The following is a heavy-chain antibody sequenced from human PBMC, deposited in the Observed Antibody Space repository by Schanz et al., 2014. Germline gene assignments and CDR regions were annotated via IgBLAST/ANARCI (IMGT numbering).Heavy chain of an antibody. J-gene: IGHJ6*02. D-gene: IGHD4-17*01. CDR3: ARNYGGHSEESDRYGMDV. CDR2: INPSGGST. CDR1: GYVFTAYY. V-gene: IGHV1-46*01. Sequence: QGHLVQSGAEVKEPGASVQVSCKASGYVFTAYYMHWVRQAPGQGLEWMGIINPSGGSTTYAQKFQGRVTMTSDTSTSTVYMELSSLRSEDTAVYHCARNYGGHSEESDRYGMDVWGQGTTVTVSS.